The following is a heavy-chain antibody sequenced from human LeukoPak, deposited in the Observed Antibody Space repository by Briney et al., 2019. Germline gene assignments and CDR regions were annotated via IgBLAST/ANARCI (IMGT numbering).Heavy chain of an antibody. D-gene: IGHD4-23*01. CDR1: GFTFNNYD. V-gene: IGHV3-13*01. CDR2: IGSGTDT. CDR3: ARDRRADYGRNDDAFDI. J-gene: IGHJ3*02. Sequence: GGALRLSGAASGFTFNNYDMRWVGQATGKGVEGVSHIGSGTDTHFSGSVQGRFTISRENAKNTLYLHMHSLRAGDTAVYYCARDRRADYGRNDDAFDIWGRGTMVTVSP.